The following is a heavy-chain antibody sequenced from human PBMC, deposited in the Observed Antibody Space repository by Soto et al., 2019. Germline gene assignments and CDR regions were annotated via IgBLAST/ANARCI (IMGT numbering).Heavy chain of an antibody. D-gene: IGHD3-3*01. CDR1: GFTFRSYA. J-gene: IGHJ4*02. CDR3: ARALDFWSAYFDY. Sequence: PGGSLRLSCAASGFTFRSYAMHWVRQAPGKGLEWVAIIPYDEIYKYYADSVKGRFTISRDNSKNTLYLQMNSLRTEDTAVYYCARALDFWSAYFDYWGQGSLVTVSS. CDR2: IPYDEIYK. V-gene: IGHV3-30-3*01.